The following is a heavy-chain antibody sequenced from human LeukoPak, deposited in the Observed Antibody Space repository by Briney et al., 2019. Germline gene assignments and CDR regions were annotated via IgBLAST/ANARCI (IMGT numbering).Heavy chain of an antibody. V-gene: IGHV4-4*02. CDR1: GGSIDITNY. J-gene: IGHJ4*02. Sequence: SETLSLTCGVSGGSIDITNYWRWVRQAPGKGLEWIGEIAHDGTTNYNPSLRSRVAMSFDRANNQFSLSLTSVTAADTAVYYCTREDRPYCPFAYWGQGTLVTVSS. CDR3: TREDRPYCPFAY. CDR2: IAHDGTT. D-gene: IGHD1-26*01.